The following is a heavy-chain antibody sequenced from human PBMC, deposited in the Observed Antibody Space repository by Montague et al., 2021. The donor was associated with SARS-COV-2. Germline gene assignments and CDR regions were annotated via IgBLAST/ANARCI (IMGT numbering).Heavy chain of an antibody. Sequence: TLSLTCTVSGGSLNNYFWSWIRQPPGKGLEWVGYISNSGSTKYNPSLQSRVTISVDTARNQFSLKLLSVTAADTAFYYCARVDSSGPGEYWGQGILVSVSS. CDR3: ARVDSSGPGEY. V-gene: IGHV4-59*08. CDR1: GGSLNNYF. D-gene: IGHD3-22*01. J-gene: IGHJ4*02. CDR2: ISNSGST.